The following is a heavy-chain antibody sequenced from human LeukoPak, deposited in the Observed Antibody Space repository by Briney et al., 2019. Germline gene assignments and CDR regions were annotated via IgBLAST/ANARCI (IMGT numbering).Heavy chain of an antibody. CDR2: IYPGDSDT. D-gene: IGHD1-26*01. CDR3: ARHGVVGATLYYFDY. V-gene: IGHV5-51*01. J-gene: IGHJ4*02. Sequence: GESLKISCKVSGYSFTSYWIGWVRQMPGKGLEWMGIIYPGDSDTRYSPSFQGQVTISADKSISTAYLQWSSLKASDTAMYYCARHGVVGATLYYFDYWGQGTLVTVSS. CDR1: GYSFTSYW.